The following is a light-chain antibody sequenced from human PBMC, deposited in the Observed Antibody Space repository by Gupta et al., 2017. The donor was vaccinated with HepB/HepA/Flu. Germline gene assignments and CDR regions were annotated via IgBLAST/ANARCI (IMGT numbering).Light chain of an antibody. Sequence: QSALTQPASVSGSPGQSITISCTGTSSDVGGYNSVAWYQQYSGKAPKLLIYDVNVRPSGISSRFSGSKSGNSASLITSGLQTEDEADYFCSSFTSTTTTLVVFGGGTKMTVL. CDR2: DVN. V-gene: IGLV2-14*03. J-gene: IGLJ3*02. CDR1: SSDVGGYNS. CDR3: SSFTSTTTTLVV.